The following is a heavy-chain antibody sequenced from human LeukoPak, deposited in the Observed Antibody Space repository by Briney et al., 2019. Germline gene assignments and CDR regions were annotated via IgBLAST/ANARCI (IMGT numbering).Heavy chain of an antibody. CDR3: ARDTYYYDRSGLYSFDY. D-gene: IGHD3-22*01. CDR1: GATFSSYA. J-gene: IGHJ4*02. V-gene: IGHV1-2*02. CDR2: VYPNTGGT. Sequence: ASVKVSCKASGATFSSYAITWVRQAPGHGLEWMGWVYPNTGGTIYAQKFQGRVTMTSDTSINTAYMELSRLKSDDTAVYYCARDTYYYDRSGLYSFDYWGQGTLVTVSS.